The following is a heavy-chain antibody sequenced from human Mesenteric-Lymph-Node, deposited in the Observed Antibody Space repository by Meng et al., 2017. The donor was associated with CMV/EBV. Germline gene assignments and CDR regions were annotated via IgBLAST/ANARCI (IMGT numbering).Heavy chain of an antibody. CDR1: GGSISSGGYY. CDR2: IYYRTA. Sequence: SGGSISSGGYYWSWIRQHPGRGLEWIGYIYYRTAYYNPSLKSRVTISVDTSMNQFSLKLTSVTAADTAVYYCARLAYGSGSYNWFDPWGQGTLVTVSS. D-gene: IGHD3-10*01. CDR3: ARLAYGSGSYNWFDP. V-gene: IGHV4-31*02. J-gene: IGHJ5*02.